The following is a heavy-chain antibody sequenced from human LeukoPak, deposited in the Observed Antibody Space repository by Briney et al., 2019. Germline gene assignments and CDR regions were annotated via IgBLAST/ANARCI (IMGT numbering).Heavy chain of an antibody. CDR2: INPNSGGT. CDR3: ASQPAAAEDY. D-gene: IGHD6-13*01. CDR1: GYTLTGYY. J-gene: IGHJ4*02. Sequence: ASVNLSCKVSGYTLTGYYMDWVPQAPGQRLEWMGWINPNSGGTNHAQKFQGRVTMTRDTSISTAYMELSRLRSDDTAVYYCASQPAAAEDYWGQGTLVTVSS. V-gene: IGHV1-2*02.